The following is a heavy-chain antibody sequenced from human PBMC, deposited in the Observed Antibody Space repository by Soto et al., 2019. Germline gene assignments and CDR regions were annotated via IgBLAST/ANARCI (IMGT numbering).Heavy chain of an antibody. CDR2: ISSSSSTI. D-gene: IGHD3-22*01. CDR3: AREGDDSSGYSSFCALDI. J-gene: IGHJ3*02. CDR1: GFTFSSYS. Sequence: EVQLVESGGGLVQPGGSLRLSCAASGFTFSSYSMNWVRQAPGKGLEWVSYISSSSSTIYYADAVKRRFTISRDNAKNSLYLQMNSLIYEDTAVYYCAREGDDSSGYSSFCALDIWGQGTMVTVSS. V-gene: IGHV3-48*02.